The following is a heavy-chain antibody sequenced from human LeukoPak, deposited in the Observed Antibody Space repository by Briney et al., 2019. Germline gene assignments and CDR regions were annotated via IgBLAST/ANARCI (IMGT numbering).Heavy chain of an antibody. V-gene: IGHV4-38-2*02. CDR1: GYSISSGYY. J-gene: IGHJ3*02. Sequence: SETLSLTCTVSGYSISSGYYWGWIRQPPGKGLEWIGSIYHSGSTYYNPSLKSRVTISVDTSKNQFSLKLSSVTAADTAVYYCARSGGRGLHAFDIWGQGTMVTVSS. CDR3: ARSGGRGLHAFDI. D-gene: IGHD3-10*01. CDR2: IYHSGST.